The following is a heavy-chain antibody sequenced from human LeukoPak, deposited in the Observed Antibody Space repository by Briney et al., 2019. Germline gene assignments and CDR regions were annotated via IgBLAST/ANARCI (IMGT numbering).Heavy chain of an antibody. V-gene: IGHV3-30*18. CDR2: ISYDEKKK. CDR1: GFTFSRYG. CDR3: AKRSCGSASCPCDY. Sequence: PGGSLRLSCAASGFTFSRYGMHWVRQVPGKGLEWVALISYDEKKKYYGDSVKGRFTISRDNSKNTLYLQMNSLRAEDTAVYYCAKRSCGSASCPCDYWGQGTLVTVSS. D-gene: IGHD2-2*01. J-gene: IGHJ4*02.